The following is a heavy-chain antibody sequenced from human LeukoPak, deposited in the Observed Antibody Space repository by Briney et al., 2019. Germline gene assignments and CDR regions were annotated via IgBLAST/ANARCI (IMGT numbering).Heavy chain of an antibody. D-gene: IGHD5-12*01. CDR1: GGSISSSSYC. J-gene: IGHJ4*02. Sequence: SETLSLTCTVPGGSISSSSYCWGWIRQPPGEWLEWIGSIFYSGSTYYNPSLKSRVTISVDTSKNQFSLKLSSVTAADTAVYYCARDGEVDIVEYWGQGTLVTVSS. CDR3: ARDGEVDIVEY. V-gene: IGHV4-39*07. CDR2: IFYSGST.